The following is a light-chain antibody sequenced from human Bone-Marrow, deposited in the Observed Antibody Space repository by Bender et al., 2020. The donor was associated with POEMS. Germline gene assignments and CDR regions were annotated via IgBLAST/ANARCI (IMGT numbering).Light chain of an antibody. CDR2: NTN. Sequence: QFVLTQPPSASATPGQRVTISCSGNTSNIGNNYVFWYQQFPGTAPKVLIYNTNQRPSGVPDRFSGSKSGTSASLAISALQSEDEGDYYCATWHDSLNGWVFGGGTKLAVL. J-gene: IGLJ3*02. CDR3: ATWHDSLNGWV. V-gene: IGLV1-44*01. CDR1: TSNIGNNY.